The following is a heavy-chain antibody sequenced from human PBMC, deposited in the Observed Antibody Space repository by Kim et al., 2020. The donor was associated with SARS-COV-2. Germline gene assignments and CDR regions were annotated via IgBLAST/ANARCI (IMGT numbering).Heavy chain of an antibody. CDR1: GFTFDDYA. D-gene: IGHD4-17*01. CDR3: AKAGDYAGYNWFDP. Sequence: GGSLRLSCAASGFTFDDYAMHWVRQAPGKGLEWVSGISWNSGSIGYADSVKGRFTISRDNAKNSLYLQMNSLRAEDTALYYCAKAGDYAGYNWFDPWGQGTLVTVSS. J-gene: IGHJ5*02. V-gene: IGHV3-9*01. CDR2: ISWNSGSI.